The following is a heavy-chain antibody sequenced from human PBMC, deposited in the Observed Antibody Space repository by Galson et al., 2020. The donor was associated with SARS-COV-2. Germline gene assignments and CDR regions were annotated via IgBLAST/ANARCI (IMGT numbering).Heavy chain of an antibody. J-gene: IGHJ3*02. D-gene: IGHD3-10*01. CDR3: ALERSPGGLLWFGELLYLDAFDI. V-gene: IGHV4-39*07. CDR2: IYYSGST. Sequence: ASETLSLTCTVSGGSISSSSYYWGWIRQPPGKGLEWIGSIYYSGSTYYNPSLKSRVTISVDTSKNQFSLKLSSVTAADTAVYYCALERSPGGLLWFGELLYLDAFDIWGQGTMVTVSS. CDR1: GGSISSSSYY.